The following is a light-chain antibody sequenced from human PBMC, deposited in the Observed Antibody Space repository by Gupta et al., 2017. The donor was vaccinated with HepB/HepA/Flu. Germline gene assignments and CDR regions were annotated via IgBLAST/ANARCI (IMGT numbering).Light chain of an antibody. CDR1: QSVSSN. Sequence: EIVMTQSPATLSVSPGERAILSCRASQSVSSNLAWYQQKPGQAPRVLIYGASTRATGIPARCSGSGSGTEFTLTISSRQSEDIAVYYCQQYNNWPPLTFGGGTQVEIK. J-gene: IGKJ4*01. CDR3: QQYNNWPPLT. CDR2: GAS. V-gene: IGKV3-15*01.